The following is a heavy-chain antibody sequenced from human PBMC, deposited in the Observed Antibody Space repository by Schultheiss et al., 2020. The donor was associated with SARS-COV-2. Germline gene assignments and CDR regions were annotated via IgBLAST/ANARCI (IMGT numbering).Heavy chain of an antibody. CDR2: INHSGST. CDR1: GGSFSGYY. CDR3: AKDRPRVVPAAMPIDY. Sequence: SETLSLTCAVYGGSFSGYYWSWIRQPPGKGLEWIGEINHSGSTNYNPSLKSRVTISVDTSKNQFSLKLSSVTAADTAVYYCAKDRPRVVPAAMPIDYWGQGTLVTVSS. D-gene: IGHD2-2*01. V-gene: IGHV4-34*01. J-gene: IGHJ4*02.